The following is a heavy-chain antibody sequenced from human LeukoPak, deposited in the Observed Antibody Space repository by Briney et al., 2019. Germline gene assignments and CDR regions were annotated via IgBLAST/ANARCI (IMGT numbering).Heavy chain of an antibody. D-gene: IGHD6-19*01. CDR1: GFTFDDYA. V-gene: IGHV3-9*01. CDR2: ISWNSGSI. CDR3: AKDAPLAGRPLDY. Sequence: GGSLRLSCAASGFTFDDYAMHWVRQAPGKGLEWVSGISWNSGSIGYADSVKGRFTISGDNAKNSLYLQMNSLRAEDTALYYCAKDAPLAGRPLDYWGQGTLVTVSS. J-gene: IGHJ4*02.